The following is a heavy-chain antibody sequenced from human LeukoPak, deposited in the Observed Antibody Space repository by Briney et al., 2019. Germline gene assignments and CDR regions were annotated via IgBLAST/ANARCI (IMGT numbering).Heavy chain of an antibody. J-gene: IGHJ4*02. Sequence: SETLSLTCTVSGGSISSYYWSWIRQPPGKGLESIGYIYCSGSTNYNPSLKSRVTISVDTSKNQFSLKLSSVTAADTAVYYCARYTRTGTTLRYFDYWGQGTLVTVSS. CDR2: IYCSGST. D-gene: IGHD1-1*01. CDR1: GGSISSYY. V-gene: IGHV4-59*08. CDR3: ARYTRTGTTLRYFDY.